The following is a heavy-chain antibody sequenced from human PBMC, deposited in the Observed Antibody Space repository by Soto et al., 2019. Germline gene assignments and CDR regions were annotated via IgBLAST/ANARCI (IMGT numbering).Heavy chain of an antibody. CDR1: GGSFSGYY. V-gene: IGHV4-34*01. D-gene: IGHD3-22*01. Sequence: SETLSLTCAVYGGSFSGYYWSWIRQPPGKGLEWIGEINHSGSTNYNPSLKSRVTISVDTSKNQFSLKLSSVTAADTAVYYCARGGYYYDSSGGTDAFDIWGQGTMVTVSS. CDR3: ARGGYYYDSSGGTDAFDI. CDR2: INHSGST. J-gene: IGHJ3*02.